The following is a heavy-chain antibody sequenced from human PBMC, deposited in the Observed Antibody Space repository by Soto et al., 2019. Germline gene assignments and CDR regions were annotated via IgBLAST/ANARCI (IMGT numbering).Heavy chain of an antibody. CDR1: AFTFSNYL. J-gene: IGHJ6*02. Sequence: GGSLILSCAASAFTFSNYLFHWVRQTPGKGLMWVSRINGDGSNTFYADSVKGRFTISRDNAKNTLYLQMNSLRAEDTALYYCARGYRWGMDVWGRGTTVTVSS. D-gene: IGHD3-16*02. CDR2: INGDGSNT. CDR3: ARGYRWGMDV. V-gene: IGHV3-74*01.